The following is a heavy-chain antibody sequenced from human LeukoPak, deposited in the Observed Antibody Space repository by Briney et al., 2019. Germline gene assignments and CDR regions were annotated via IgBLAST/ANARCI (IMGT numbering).Heavy chain of an antibody. V-gene: IGHV4-59*08. CDR3: ARRNVYSSSWDYFDY. CDR1: GGSISSYY. CDR2: IYYSGST. D-gene: IGHD6-13*01. Sequence: SETLSLTCTVSGGSISSYYWSWIPQPPGKGLEWIGYIYYSGSTNYTPSLKSRVTISVDTSKNQFSLKLSSVTAADTAVYYCARRNVYSSSWDYFDYWGQGTLVTVSS. J-gene: IGHJ4*02.